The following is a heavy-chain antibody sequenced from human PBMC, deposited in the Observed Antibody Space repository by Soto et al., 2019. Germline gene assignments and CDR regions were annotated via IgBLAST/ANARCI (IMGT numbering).Heavy chain of an antibody. CDR3: ASHIRGIAAAGTGSAEGAFDI. Sequence: QVQLQQWGAGLLKPSETLSLTCAVYGGSFSGYYWSWIRQPPGKGLEWIGEINHSGSTNYNPSLKSRVTISVDTSKNQFSLKLSSVTAADTAVYYCASHIRGIAAAGTGSAEGAFDIWGQGTMVTVSS. J-gene: IGHJ3*02. CDR1: GGSFSGYY. V-gene: IGHV4-34*01. CDR2: INHSGST. D-gene: IGHD6-13*01.